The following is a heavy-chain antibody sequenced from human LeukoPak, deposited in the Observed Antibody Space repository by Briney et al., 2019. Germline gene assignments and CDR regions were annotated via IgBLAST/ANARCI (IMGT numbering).Heavy chain of an antibody. CDR1: GLTLSSHG. V-gene: IGHV3-23*01. CDR2: ISSGGGLT. CDR3: ATRPASGTYYAVSDF. Sequence: GGSLRLSCAASGLTLSSHGVTWVRQPPGKGLEWVSGISSGGGLTYYADSVKGRFTISRDNSKNTVFLQMNSLRAEDTAIYYCATRPASGTYYAVSDFWGQGTLVTVSS. J-gene: IGHJ4*02. D-gene: IGHD1-26*01.